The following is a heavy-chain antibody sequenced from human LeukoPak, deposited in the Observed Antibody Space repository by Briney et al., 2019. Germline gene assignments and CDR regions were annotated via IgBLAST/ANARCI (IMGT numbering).Heavy chain of an antibody. D-gene: IGHD3-3*01. J-gene: IGHJ6*02. CDR3: ARGRRITIFGVYGMDV. Sequence: SETLSLTCTVSGGSISSYYWSWIRQPPGKGLEWIGYIYYSGSTNYNPSLKSRVTISVDTSKNRFSLKLSSVTAADTAVYYCARGRRITIFGVYGMDVWGQGTTVTVSS. CDR1: GGSISSYY. V-gene: IGHV4-59*01. CDR2: IYYSGST.